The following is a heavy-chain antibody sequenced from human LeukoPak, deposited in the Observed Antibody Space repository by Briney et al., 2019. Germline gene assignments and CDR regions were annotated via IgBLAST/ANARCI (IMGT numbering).Heavy chain of an antibody. V-gene: IGHV4-31*03. CDR1: GGAIHSGRHY. Sequence: SETLSLTCSVSGGAIHSGRHYWSWIRQHPGKGLEWIGFIYHSGSTYYNPSLRSRLTMSIDASKNQFSLKLSSVTAADTAIYYCASAVFYERSTYTSDAFDIWGQGTMVSVSS. CDR3: ASAVFYERSTYTSDAFDI. CDR2: IYHSGST. J-gene: IGHJ3*02. D-gene: IGHD3-22*01.